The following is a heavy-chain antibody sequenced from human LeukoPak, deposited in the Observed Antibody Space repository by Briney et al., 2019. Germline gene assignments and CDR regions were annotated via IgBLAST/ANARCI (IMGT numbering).Heavy chain of an antibody. Sequence: PSETLSLTCTVSGGSIRSSYYYWGWIRQPPGKGLEWIGYIYYSGSTYYNPSLKSRVTISEDTSKNQFSLKLSSVTAADTAVYYCASRIDYSYGIDYWGQGTLVTVSS. D-gene: IGHD5-18*01. CDR2: IYYSGST. CDR1: GGSIRSSYYY. V-gene: IGHV4-31*03. CDR3: ASRIDYSYGIDY. J-gene: IGHJ4*02.